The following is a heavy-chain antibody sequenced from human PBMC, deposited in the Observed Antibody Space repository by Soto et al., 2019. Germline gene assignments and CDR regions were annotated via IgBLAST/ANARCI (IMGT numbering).Heavy chain of an antibody. V-gene: IGHV1-2*02. CDR2: INPNSGGT. J-gene: IGHJ4*02. CDR3: ARDGDSSSWYEVDY. Sequence: QVQLVQSGAEVKKPGASVKVSCKASGYTFTGYYMHWVRQAPGQGLEWMGWINPNSGGTNYAQKCQGRVTMTRNTSISTAYMELSRLRSDDTAVYYCARDGDSSSWYEVDYWGQGTLVTVSS. D-gene: IGHD6-13*01. CDR1: GYTFTGYY.